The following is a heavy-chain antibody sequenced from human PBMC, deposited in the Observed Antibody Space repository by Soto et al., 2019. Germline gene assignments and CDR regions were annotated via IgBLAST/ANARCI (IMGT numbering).Heavy chain of an antibody. CDR2: IDTAGDT. J-gene: IGHJ6*02. V-gene: IGHV3-13*01. CDR1: GFTFSSYD. D-gene: IGHD2-2*02. Sequence: EVQLVESGGGLVQPGGSLRLSCAASGFTFSSYDMHWVRQATGKGLEWVSAIDTAGDTYYPGSVKGRFTISSDNAKNTLFLQMNSLRAEDTAVYYCARQLPTAIRGGFYYSYGLDVWGQGTTVTVSS. CDR3: ARQLPTAIRGGFYYSYGLDV.